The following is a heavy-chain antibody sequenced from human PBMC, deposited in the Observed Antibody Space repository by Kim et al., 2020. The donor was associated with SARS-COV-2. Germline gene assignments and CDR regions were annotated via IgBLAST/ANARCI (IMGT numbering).Heavy chain of an antibody. Sequence: SETLSLTCAVYGGSFSGYYWSWIRQPPGKGLEWIGEINHSGSTNYNPSLKSRVTISVDTSKNQFSLKLSSVTAADTAVYYCARGGVGQLVNYWGQGTLVT. CDR3: ARGGVGQLVNY. CDR1: GGSFSGYY. J-gene: IGHJ4*02. D-gene: IGHD6-6*01. CDR2: INHSGST. V-gene: IGHV4-34*01.